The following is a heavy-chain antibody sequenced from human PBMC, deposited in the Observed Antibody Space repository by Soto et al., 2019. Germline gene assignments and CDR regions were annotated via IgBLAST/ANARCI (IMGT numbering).Heavy chain of an antibody. CDR3: ARVPRSMVRANWFDP. CDR1: GYAFTSYS. Sequence: QVQLVQSGAEVKKPGASVKVSCKASGYAFTSYSISWVRQAPGQGLEWMGWISAYNGNTNYGQKLQGRVTMTTDTSTTTAYMELTSLRSDDTAVYYCARVPRSMVRANWFDPWGQGTLVTVSS. V-gene: IGHV1-18*01. CDR2: ISAYNGNT. J-gene: IGHJ5*02. D-gene: IGHD3-10*01.